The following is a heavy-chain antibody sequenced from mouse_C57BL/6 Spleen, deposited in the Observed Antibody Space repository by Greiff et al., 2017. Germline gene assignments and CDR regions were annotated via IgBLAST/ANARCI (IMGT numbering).Heavy chain of an antibody. J-gene: IGHJ1*03. CDR1: GYTFTDYY. CDR2: INPYNGGT. D-gene: IGHD2-12*01. V-gene: IGHV1-19*01. CDR3: ARAVTVLSYWYFDV. Sequence: EVQLQQSGPVLVKPGASVKMSCKASGYTFTDYYMNWVKQSHGKCLEWIGVINPYNGGTSYNQKFKGKATLTVDKSSSTAYMELNSLTSEDSAVYYCARAVTVLSYWYFDVWGTGTTVTVSS.